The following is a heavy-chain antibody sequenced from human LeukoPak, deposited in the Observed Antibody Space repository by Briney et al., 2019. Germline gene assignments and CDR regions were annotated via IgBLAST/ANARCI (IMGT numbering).Heavy chain of an antibody. J-gene: IGHJ4*02. CDR2: IKQDGSEK. CDR1: GFTFSSYW. CDR3: AREGSRTTVTTGDY. V-gene: IGHV3-7*03. Sequence: QPGGSLRLSCAASGFTFSSYWMSWVRQAPGKGLEWVANIKQDGSEKYYVDSVKGRFTISRDNAKNSLYLQMNSLRAEDTAVYYCAREGSRTTVTTGDYWGQGTLVTVSS. D-gene: IGHD4-17*01.